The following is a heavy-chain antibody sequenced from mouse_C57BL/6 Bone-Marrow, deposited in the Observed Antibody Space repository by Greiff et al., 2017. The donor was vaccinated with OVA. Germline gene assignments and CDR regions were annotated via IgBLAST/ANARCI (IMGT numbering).Heavy chain of an antibody. V-gene: IGHV5-4*01. CDR2: ISDGGSYT. Sequence: EVQLVESGGGLVKPGGSLKLSCAASGFTFSSYAMSWVRQTPEKRLEWVATISDGGSYTYYPDNVKGRFTISRDNAKNHLYLQMSHLKSEDTAMYYCARGAYWGQGTLVTVSA. CDR3: ARGAY. CDR1: GFTFSSYA. J-gene: IGHJ3*01.